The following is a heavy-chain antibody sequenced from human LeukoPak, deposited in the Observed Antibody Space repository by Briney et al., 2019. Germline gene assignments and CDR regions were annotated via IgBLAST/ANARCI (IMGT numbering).Heavy chain of an antibody. J-gene: IGHJ4*02. CDR3: ARDALTSTYYFDY. CDR1: GFIFSSYN. CDR2: ITSDSSHI. V-gene: IGHV3-21*01. Sequence: SGGSLRLSCAASGFIFSSYNMTWVRQAPGKGLEWVSSITSDSSHIYYADSVKGRFTISRDNAKNSLYLQMNSLRAEDTAVYYCARDALTSTYYFDYWGQGTLVTVSS. D-gene: IGHD2-21*02.